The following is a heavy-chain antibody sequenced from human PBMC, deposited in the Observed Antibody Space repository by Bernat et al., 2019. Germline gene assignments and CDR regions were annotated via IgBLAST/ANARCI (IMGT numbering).Heavy chain of an antibody. Sequence: EVQLVESGGGLIQPGGSLRLSCAASGFTVSSNYMSWVRQAPGKGLEWVSVIYSGGSTYYADSVKGRFTISRDNSKNSLYLQMNSLRAEDTAVYYCARKCSSSVLGFDYWGQGTLVTVSS. D-gene: IGHD6-6*01. CDR3: ARKCSSSVLGFDY. CDR2: IYSGGST. J-gene: IGHJ4*02. V-gene: IGHV3-53*01. CDR1: GFTVSSNY.